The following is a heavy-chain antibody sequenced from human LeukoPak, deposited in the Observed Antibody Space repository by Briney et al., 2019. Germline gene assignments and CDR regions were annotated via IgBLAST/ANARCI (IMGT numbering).Heavy chain of an antibody. CDR3: ARVRDCGGGSCFSYLDY. V-gene: IGHV3-74*01. D-gene: IGHD2-15*01. Sequence: GGSLRLSCAASGFTFSSYYMHWVRQVPGKGLVWVSRINGDESSTTYADSMKGRFTISRDNAKNTLYLQMNTLRAEDTAVYYCARVRDCGGGSCFSYLDYWGQGTLVTVSS. CDR2: INGDESST. CDR1: GFTFSSYY. J-gene: IGHJ4*02.